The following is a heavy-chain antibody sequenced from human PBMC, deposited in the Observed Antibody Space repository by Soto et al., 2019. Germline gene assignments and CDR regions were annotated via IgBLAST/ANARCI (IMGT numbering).Heavy chain of an antibody. CDR1: GGSFSGYY. Sequence: SETLSLTCAVYGGSFSGYYWSWIRQPPGKGLEWIGEINHSGSTNYNPSLKSRVTISVDTSKNQFSLKLSSVTAADTAVYYCARGSLWFGIYYGMDVWGQGTTVTVSS. J-gene: IGHJ6*02. D-gene: IGHD3-10*01. CDR2: INHSGST. CDR3: ARGSLWFGIYYGMDV. V-gene: IGHV4-34*01.